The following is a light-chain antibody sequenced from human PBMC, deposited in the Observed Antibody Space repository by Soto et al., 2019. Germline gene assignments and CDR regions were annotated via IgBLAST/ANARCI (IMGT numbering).Light chain of an antibody. CDR1: VLAKKY. CDR2: KDS. V-gene: IGLV3-27*01. Sequence: SYELTQPSSVSVSPGQTARITCSGDVLAKKYARWFQQKPGQAPVLVIYKDSERPSGIPERFSGSSSGTTVTLTISGAQVEDEADYYCYSAADNNPVVFGGGTNLTVL. J-gene: IGLJ2*01. CDR3: YSAADNNPVV.